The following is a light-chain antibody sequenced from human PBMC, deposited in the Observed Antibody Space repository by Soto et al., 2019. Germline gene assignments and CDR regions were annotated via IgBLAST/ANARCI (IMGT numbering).Light chain of an antibody. V-gene: IGLV2-14*01. J-gene: IGLJ2*01. CDR3: CAHTTTKTWV. CDR1: SSDIGAYEY. Sequence: QSALIQPASVSGSPGQSITISCTGTSSDIGAYEYVSWYQQHPGKAPKLIIYDVNNRPSGVSYRFSGSRSGNTASLTISGLRPDDEADYYCCAHTTTKTWVFGGGTKLTVL. CDR2: DVN.